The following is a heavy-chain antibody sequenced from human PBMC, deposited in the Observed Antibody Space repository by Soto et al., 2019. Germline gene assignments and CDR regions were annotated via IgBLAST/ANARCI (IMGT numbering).Heavy chain of an antibody. CDR2: LYYSGST. CDR1: GGSISSGDYY. CDR3: ARDENHTFHH. J-gene: IGHJ1*01. V-gene: IGHV4-30-4*01. Sequence: PSETLSLTCAVSGGSISSGDYYWSWIRQPPGKGLVWVGYLYYSGSTYYNPSLKSRVTISVDTSKNQFSLKLSSVTAADTAVYYCARDENHTFHHWGQGTLVTVSS.